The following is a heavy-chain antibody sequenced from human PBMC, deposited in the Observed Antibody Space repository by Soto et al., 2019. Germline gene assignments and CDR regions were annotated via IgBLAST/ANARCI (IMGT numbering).Heavy chain of an antibody. J-gene: IGHJ4*02. CDR3: LRDQRHWNEFADQ. CDR1: GFAFGSYW. V-gene: IGHV3-74*01. D-gene: IGHD1-1*01. CDR2: ISQDGAIA. Sequence: VQLVESGGGLVQPGGSLRLSCAASGFAFGSYWMHWVRQAPGKGLVWVSRISQDGAIATQADSVKGRFTISRDNAKNTLFLQMNSLRADDTAVCYCLRDQRHWNEFADQWGQGTLVTVSS.